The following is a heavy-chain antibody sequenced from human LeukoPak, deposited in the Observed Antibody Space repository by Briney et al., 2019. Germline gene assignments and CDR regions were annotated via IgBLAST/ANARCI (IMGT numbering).Heavy chain of an antibody. V-gene: IGHV3-48*02. CDR2: ISSTSRTI. CDR1: GFTFSRHW. Sequence: PGGSLRLSCAASGFTFSRHWMTWVRQAPGKGPEWVSYISSTSRTIFYADSVKGRFTISRDNAKNSLYLHMNSLRDEDTAVYYCARNEWADYWGQGTLVTVSS. J-gene: IGHJ4*02. CDR3: ARNEWADY. D-gene: IGHD1-26*01.